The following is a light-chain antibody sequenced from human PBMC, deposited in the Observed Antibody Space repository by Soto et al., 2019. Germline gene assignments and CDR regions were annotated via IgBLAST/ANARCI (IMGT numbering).Light chain of an antibody. Sequence: EIVLTQSPGTLSLSPGERDTISCRASQSVSSSYLAWYQRKPGQAPRLLIYGASSRATGIPDRFSGSGSGTDFTLTISRLEPEDFAVYYCQQYGSSSFTFGPGTKVDIK. J-gene: IGKJ3*01. CDR2: GAS. V-gene: IGKV3-20*01. CDR1: QSVSSSY. CDR3: QQYGSSSFT.